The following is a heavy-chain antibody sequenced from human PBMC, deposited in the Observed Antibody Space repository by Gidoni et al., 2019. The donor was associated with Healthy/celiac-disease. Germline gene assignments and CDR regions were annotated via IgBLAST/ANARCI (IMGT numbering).Heavy chain of an antibody. CDR3: AKGHCSSTSCYFDY. J-gene: IGHJ4*02. Sequence: EVQLVESGGGLVQPGRSLRLSCAASGFTFDDYARHWVRQAPGKGLEWVSGISWNSGSIGYADSVKGRFTISRDNAKNSLYLQMNSLRAEDTALYYCAKGHCSSTSCYFDYWGQGTLVTVSS. D-gene: IGHD2-2*01. CDR1: GFTFDDYA. CDR2: ISWNSGSI. V-gene: IGHV3-9*01.